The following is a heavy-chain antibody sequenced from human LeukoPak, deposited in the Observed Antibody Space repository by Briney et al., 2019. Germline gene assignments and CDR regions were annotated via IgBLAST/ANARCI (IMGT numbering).Heavy chain of an antibody. CDR3: ARDPKYYYDSSGYRAFDY. Sequence: SETLSLTCTVSGDSISSGSYYWGWIRQPPGTGLEWIGNIYYSGNTYYNPSLKSRVTISIDTSKNQFFLQLSSVTAADTAVYYCARDPKYYYDSSGYRAFDYWGQGTLVTVSS. D-gene: IGHD3-22*01. V-gene: IGHV4-39*07. CDR1: GDSISSGSYY. CDR2: IYYSGNT. J-gene: IGHJ4*02.